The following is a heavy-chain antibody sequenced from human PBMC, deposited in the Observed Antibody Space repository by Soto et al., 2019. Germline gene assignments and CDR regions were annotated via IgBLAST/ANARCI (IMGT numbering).Heavy chain of an antibody. D-gene: IGHD3-22*01. CDR2: IYPGDSDT. CDR1: GYNFATHW. CDR3: ARSASGYAGRIDX. V-gene: IGHV5-51*01. J-gene: IGHJ6*02. Sequence: LGEALKISCKGSGYNFATHWIGWVRQMPGKGLDWMVIIYPGDSDTRYRPSFQGQVTISADKSINTDYLQWRSLKASDTAIYYCARSASGYAGRIDXWAQGTTVTVS.